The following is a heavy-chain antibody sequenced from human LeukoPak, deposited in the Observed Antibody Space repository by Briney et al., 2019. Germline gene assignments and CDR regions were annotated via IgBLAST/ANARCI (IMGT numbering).Heavy chain of an antibody. CDR1: GFTFGNFG. J-gene: IGHJ4*02. D-gene: IGHD6-13*01. CDR2: IWYDGSND. Sequence: GGSLRLSCVTSGFTFGNFGMYWVRQTPDKGLGWVAVIWYDGSNDDYADSVKGRFTISRDNSKSTLYLQMNSLRAEDAAVYYCARDPSSKAAAGRGDYWGQGTLVTVSS. CDR3: ARDPSSKAAAGRGDY. V-gene: IGHV3-33*01.